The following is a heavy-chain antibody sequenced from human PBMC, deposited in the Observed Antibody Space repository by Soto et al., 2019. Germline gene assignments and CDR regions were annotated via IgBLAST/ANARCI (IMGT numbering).Heavy chain of an antibody. CDR3: ARDKINGILDY. J-gene: IGHJ4*02. CDR2: INAGNGNT. CDR1: GYTFSTFG. V-gene: IGHV1-3*01. D-gene: IGHD1-20*01. Sequence: GASVKVSCKTSGYTFSTFGINWVRQVPGQGLEWMGWINAGNGNTKYSQKFQGRVTITRDTSASTAYMGLSSLRSEDTAVYYCARDKINGILDYWGQGTLVSVSS.